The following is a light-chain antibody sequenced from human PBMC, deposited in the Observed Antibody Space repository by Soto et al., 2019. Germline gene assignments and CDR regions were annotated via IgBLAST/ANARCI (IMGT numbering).Light chain of an antibody. CDR2: AAS. CDR1: QGISSY. V-gene: IGKV1-9*01. CDR3: QQLNSYPPNT. Sequence: IQLTQSPSSLSASVGDRVTITCRASQGISSYLAWYQQKPGKAPKLLIYAASTLQSGVPSRFSGSGSGTDFTLTISSLQPEDFANYYCQQLNSYPPNTFGPGTKVDIK. J-gene: IGKJ3*01.